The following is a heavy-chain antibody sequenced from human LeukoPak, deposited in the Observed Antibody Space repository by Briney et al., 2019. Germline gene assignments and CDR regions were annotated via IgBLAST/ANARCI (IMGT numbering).Heavy chain of an antibody. CDR3: AKFLPTHIVVANYYFDY. Sequence: GGSLRLSCAASGFTFSSYAMSWVRQAPGKGLEWVSAISGSGGSTYYADSVKGRFTISRDNSKNTLYLKMNSLRAEDTAVYYCAKFLPTHIVVANYYFDYWGQGTLVTVSS. CDR1: GFTFSSYA. J-gene: IGHJ4*02. D-gene: IGHD2-21*01. CDR2: ISGSGGST. V-gene: IGHV3-23*01.